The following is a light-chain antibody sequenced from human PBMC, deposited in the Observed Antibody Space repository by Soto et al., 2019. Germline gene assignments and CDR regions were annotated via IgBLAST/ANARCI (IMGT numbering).Light chain of an antibody. CDR2: VAS. CDR3: HQFGSSPPAFT. V-gene: IGKV3-20*01. CDR1: QSVSTRY. Sequence: ESMLTQSPGTLSLSPGERATLSCRASQSVSTRYLAWYQQKPGQAPRLLIYVASIRATGIPDRFSGSGAGTDFTLTISRLEPEDFAVYYCHQFGSSPPAFTFGQGTKLEI. J-gene: IGKJ2*01.